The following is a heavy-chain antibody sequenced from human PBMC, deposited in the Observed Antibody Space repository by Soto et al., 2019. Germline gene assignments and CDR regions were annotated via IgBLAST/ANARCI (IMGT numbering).Heavy chain of an antibody. V-gene: IGHV4-31*01. CDR1: GGSITSSGYY. D-gene: IGHD2-2*01. CDR3: ARGGGSTKVDY. CDR2: TSNSGST. Sequence: QVQLQESGPGLVKPSQTLSLTCTVSGGSITSSGYYWSWIRQHPGEGLEWIGFTSNSGSTSYNPRLMSQVTISVDTSSNHFSLNLKSVPAADTAVYYCARGGGSTKVDYWGQGTLVTVSP. J-gene: IGHJ4*02.